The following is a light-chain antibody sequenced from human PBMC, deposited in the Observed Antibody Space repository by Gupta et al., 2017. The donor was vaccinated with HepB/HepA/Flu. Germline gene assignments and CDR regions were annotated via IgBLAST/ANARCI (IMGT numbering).Light chain of an antibody. CDR3: QQYHSFPLT. CDR1: QSVLFYSNNKNN. V-gene: IGKV4-1*01. J-gene: IGKJ5*01. CDR2: WAS. Sequence: DIVMTQSPDSLAVSLGERATIKCKSSQSVLFYSNNKNNLAWYQQKPGQPPKLLIYWASTRESGVPDRFSGSGSGTEFTLTISRLQAEDVAVYYCQQYHSFPLTFGQGTRMEIK.